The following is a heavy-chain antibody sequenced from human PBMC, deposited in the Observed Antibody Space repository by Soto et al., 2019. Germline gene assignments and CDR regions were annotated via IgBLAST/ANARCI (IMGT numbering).Heavy chain of an antibody. CDR2: ITSGGGGA. CDR3: VKDPVSGGSGGAWFDY. CDR1: EVTFASYD. J-gene: IGHJ4*02. V-gene: IGHV3-23*01. Sequence: GGSLRLSCVASEVTFASYDMDWVRQAPGKGLEWVSLITSGGGGANYADSVKGRFTISRDNSKNTLYLQMNSLRLEDTAVYYCVKDPVSGGSGGAWFDYWGQGTLVTVSS. D-gene: IGHD2-21*02.